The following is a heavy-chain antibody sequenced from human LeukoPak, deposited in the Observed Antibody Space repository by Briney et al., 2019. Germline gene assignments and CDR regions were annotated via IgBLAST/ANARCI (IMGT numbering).Heavy chain of an antibody. J-gene: IGHJ4*02. CDR1: GFTFSSYS. Sequence: GGSLRLSCAASGFTFSSYSMTWVRQAPGKGLEWVSSISSSSSYIYYADSVKGRFTISRDNAKNSLYLQMNSLRAEDTAVYYCARVRAAAGGSDYWGQGTLVTVSS. CDR3: ARVRAAAGGSDY. D-gene: IGHD6-13*01. CDR2: ISSSSSYI. V-gene: IGHV3-21*01.